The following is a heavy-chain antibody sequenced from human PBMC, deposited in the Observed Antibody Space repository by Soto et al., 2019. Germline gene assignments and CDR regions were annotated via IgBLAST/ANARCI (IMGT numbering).Heavy chain of an antibody. CDR2: INPSGGYT. CDR3: ARGGGIVVVTAPYDY. Sequence: GASVKVSCKASGYTFTSYYMNWVRQAPEQGLEWLGIINPSGGYTTYAQRFLGRVTMTSDTSTSTVHMELGSLTSEDTAVYYCARGGGIVVVTAPYDYWGQGALVTVSS. D-gene: IGHD2-21*02. J-gene: IGHJ4*02. V-gene: IGHV1-46*03. CDR1: GYTFTSYY.